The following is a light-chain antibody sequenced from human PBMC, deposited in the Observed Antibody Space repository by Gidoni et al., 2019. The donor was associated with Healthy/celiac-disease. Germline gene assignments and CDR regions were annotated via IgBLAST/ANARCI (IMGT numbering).Light chain of an antibody. CDR2: DAS. CDR1: QSISSW. J-gene: IGKJ1*01. Sequence: DIQMTQSPSTLSASVGDRVTITCRASQSISSWLAWYQQKPGKAPKLLIYDASSLERGVPSRFSGSGSGTEFTLTISSLQPDDFATYYCQQYNSYPWTFGPGTKVEIK. CDR3: QQYNSYPWT. V-gene: IGKV1-5*01.